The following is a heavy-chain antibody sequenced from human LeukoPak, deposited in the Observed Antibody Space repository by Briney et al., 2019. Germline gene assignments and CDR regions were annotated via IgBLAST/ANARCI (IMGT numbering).Heavy chain of an antibody. CDR1: GFTFSSYA. V-gene: IGHV3-23*01. D-gene: IGHD3-22*01. Sequence: GGSLRLSCAASGFTFSSYAMSWVRQAPGKGLEWVSAISGSGGSTYYADSVKGRFTISRDNSKNTLYLQMNSLRAEDTAVYYCAKDSYYDSSGYLDYWGQGTLVTASS. CDR3: AKDSYYDSSGYLDY. CDR2: ISGSGGST. J-gene: IGHJ4*02.